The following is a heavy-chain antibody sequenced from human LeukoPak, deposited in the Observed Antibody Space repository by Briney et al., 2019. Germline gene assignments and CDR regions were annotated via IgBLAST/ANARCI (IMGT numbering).Heavy chain of an antibody. V-gene: IGHV2-70*11. CDR1: GFSLSTSGMC. D-gene: IGHD3-9*01. CDR2: IDWDDDK. Sequence: SGPALVKPKQTLTLTCTLSGFSLSTSGMCVSWIRQPPGKALEWLARIDWDDDKYYRTSLKTRLTISKDTSKNQVVLTMTNMDPVDTATYYCARIRTYYDILTGYYAWGSFDYWGQGTLVTVSS. J-gene: IGHJ4*02. CDR3: ARIRTYYDILTGYYAWGSFDY.